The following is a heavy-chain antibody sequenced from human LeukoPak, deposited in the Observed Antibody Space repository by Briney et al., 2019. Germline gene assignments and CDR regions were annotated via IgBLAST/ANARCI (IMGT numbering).Heavy chain of an antibody. CDR2: IYYSGST. D-gene: IGHD2-2*01. CDR1: GGSISSYY. Sequence: SETLSLTCTVSGGSISSYYWSWIRQPPGKGLEWIGYIYYSGSTNYNPSLKSRVTISVDTSKNQFSLKLSSVTAADTAVYYCARQGYCSGASCYAGGDWFDPWGQGTLVTVSS. V-gene: IGHV4-59*01. CDR3: ARQGYCSGASCYAGGDWFDP. J-gene: IGHJ5*02.